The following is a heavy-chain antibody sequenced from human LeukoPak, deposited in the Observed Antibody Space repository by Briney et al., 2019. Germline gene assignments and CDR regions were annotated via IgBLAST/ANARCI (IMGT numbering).Heavy chain of an antibody. CDR2: ISSSSSYI. D-gene: IGHD2-8*01. Sequence: GGSLRLSCAASGFTFSSYSMNWVRQAPGKGLEWVSSISSSSSYIYYADSVKGRFTISRDNAKNSLYLQMNSLRAEDTAVYYCARDGSPSGYCTNGVCYYFDYWGQGTLVTVSS. CDR1: GFTFSSYS. V-gene: IGHV3-21*01. J-gene: IGHJ4*02. CDR3: ARDGSPSGYCTNGVCYYFDY.